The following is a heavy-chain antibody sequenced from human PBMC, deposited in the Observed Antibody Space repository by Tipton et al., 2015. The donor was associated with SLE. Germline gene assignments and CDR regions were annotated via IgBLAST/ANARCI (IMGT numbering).Heavy chain of an antibody. D-gene: IGHD4-17*01. CDR3: ARFRGDDYGISYYYYYMDV. CDR1: GGSISSGTYY. J-gene: IGHJ6*03. CDR2: IYHTGST. V-gene: IGHV4-31*03. Sequence: TLSLTCTVSGGSISSGTYYWSWIRPHPGKGLEWIGKIYHTGSTSYNPSLKSRVLISVDTSKKQFYLNLTSVTAADTAVYYCARFRGDDYGISYYYYYMDVWGTGTTVTFSS.